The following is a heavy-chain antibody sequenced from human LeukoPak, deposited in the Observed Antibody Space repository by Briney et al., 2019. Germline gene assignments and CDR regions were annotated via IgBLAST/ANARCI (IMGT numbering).Heavy chain of an antibody. CDR1: GGSISGSHYY. V-gene: IGHV4-39*01. CDR2: INYSGST. Sequence: SETLSLTCTVSGGSISGSHYYWGWIRQPPGKGLEWIGSINYSGSTYYNPSLKTRVTISVDTSKNQFSLRLNSVTAADTAVYYCERLSDYWGQGTQVTVSS. CDR3: ERLSDY. J-gene: IGHJ4*02.